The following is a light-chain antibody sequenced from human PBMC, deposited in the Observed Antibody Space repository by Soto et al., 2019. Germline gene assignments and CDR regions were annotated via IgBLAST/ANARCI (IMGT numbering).Light chain of an antibody. CDR2: AAS. J-gene: IGKJ3*01. CDR3: HHYGRSPIFT. V-gene: IGKV3-20*01. Sequence: PGERATLSCRASQSVVSDHLAWYQQKPGQAPRLLIYAASTRAAGIPDRFSGSGSGTDFTLTISTLEPEDFGVFFCHHYGRSPIFTFGPGTTVDMK. CDR1: QSVVSDH.